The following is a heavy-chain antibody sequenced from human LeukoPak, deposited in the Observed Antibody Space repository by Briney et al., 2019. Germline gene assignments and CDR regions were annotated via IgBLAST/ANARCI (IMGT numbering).Heavy chain of an antibody. D-gene: IGHD2-8*01. Sequence: SETLSLTCAVSGYSISSGYYWGWIRQPPGKGLEWIGSIYHSGSTYYNPSLKSRVTISVDTSKNQFSLKLSSVTAADTAVYYCARDNGLYFDYWGQGTLVTVSS. J-gene: IGHJ4*02. V-gene: IGHV4-38-2*02. CDR2: IYHSGST. CDR3: ARDNGLYFDY. CDR1: GYSISSGYY.